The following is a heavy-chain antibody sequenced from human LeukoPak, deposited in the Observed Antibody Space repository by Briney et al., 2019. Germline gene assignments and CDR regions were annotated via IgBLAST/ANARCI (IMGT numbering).Heavy chain of an antibody. Sequence: ASVKVSCKASGYTFTSYYMHWMRQAPGQGLEWMGIINPSGGSTSYAQKFQGRVTMTRDTSTSTVYMELSSLRSEDTAVYYCARDPPHSSGWYAFDIWGQGTMVTVSS. CDR3: ARDPPHSSGWYAFDI. D-gene: IGHD6-19*01. V-gene: IGHV1-46*01. J-gene: IGHJ3*02. CDR1: GYTFTSYY. CDR2: INPSGGST.